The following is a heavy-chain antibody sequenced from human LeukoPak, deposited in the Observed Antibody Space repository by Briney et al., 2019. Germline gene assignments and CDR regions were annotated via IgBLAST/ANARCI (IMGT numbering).Heavy chain of an antibody. CDR3: ARAGSIWSGYYRFDP. D-gene: IGHD3-3*01. J-gene: IGHJ5*02. Sequence: NASETLSLTCTVSGGSISSYYRSWIRQPAGKGLEWIGRIYTSGSTNYNPSLKSRVTMSVDTSKNQFSLKLSSVTAADTAVYYCARAGSIWSGYYRFDPWGQGTLVTVSS. V-gene: IGHV4-4*07. CDR2: IYTSGST. CDR1: GGSISSYY.